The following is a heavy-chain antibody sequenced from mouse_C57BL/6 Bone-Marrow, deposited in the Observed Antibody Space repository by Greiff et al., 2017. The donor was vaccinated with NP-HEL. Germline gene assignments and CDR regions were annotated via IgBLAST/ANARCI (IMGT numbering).Heavy chain of an antibody. CDR1: GYAFSSYW. J-gene: IGHJ3*01. D-gene: IGHD1-1*01. Sequence: QVQLKESGAELVKPGASVKISCKASGYAFSSYWMNWVKQRPGKGLEWIGQIYPGDGDTNYNGKFKGRATLTADKSSSTAYMQLSSLTSEDSAVYFCASYYYGSSYLAYWGQGTLVTVSA. CDR2: IYPGDGDT. CDR3: ASYYYGSSYLAY. V-gene: IGHV1-80*01.